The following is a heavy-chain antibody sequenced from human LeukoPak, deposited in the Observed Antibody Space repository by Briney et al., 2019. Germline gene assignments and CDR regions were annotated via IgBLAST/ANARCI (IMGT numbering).Heavy chain of an antibody. J-gene: IGHJ6*02. CDR1: GGSISSGDYY. CDR3: ARGRYDDYGMDV. Sequence: PSQTLSLTCTVSGGSISSGDYYWSWIRQPPGKGLEWIGYIYYGGSTYYNPSLKSRVTISVDTSKNQFSLKLSSVTAAGTAVYYCARGRYDDYGMDVWGQGTTVTVTS. CDR2: IYYGGST. V-gene: IGHV4-30-4*01. D-gene: IGHD3-3*01.